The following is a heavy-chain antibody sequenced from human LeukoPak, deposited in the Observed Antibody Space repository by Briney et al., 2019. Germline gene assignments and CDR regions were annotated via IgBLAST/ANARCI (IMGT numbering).Heavy chain of an antibody. Sequence: GGSLRLSCTASGFSFSGHWMHWARQLPGKGLVWVSRISPTGSTTSYADSVKGRFTVSRDNAKNTLYLQVNNLRAEDTAVYYCAKLSSYSSGWGWGQGTLVTVSS. J-gene: IGHJ4*02. CDR2: ISPTGSTT. CDR3: AKLSSYSSGWG. CDR1: GFSFSGHW. V-gene: IGHV3-74*01. D-gene: IGHD6-19*01.